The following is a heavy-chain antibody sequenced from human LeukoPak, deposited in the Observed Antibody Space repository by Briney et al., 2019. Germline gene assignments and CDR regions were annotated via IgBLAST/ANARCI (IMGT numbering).Heavy chain of an antibody. Sequence: GGSLRLSCAASGFTFSSYGMHWVRQPPGKGLEWVSLISGDGGNTYYADSVKGRFTISRDNTKNSLYLQMNSLRTEDTALYYCAKDLAATGTIDYWGQGTLVSVSS. J-gene: IGHJ4*02. CDR1: GFTFSSYG. D-gene: IGHD6-13*01. V-gene: IGHV3-43*02. CDR2: ISGDGGNT. CDR3: AKDLAATGTIDY.